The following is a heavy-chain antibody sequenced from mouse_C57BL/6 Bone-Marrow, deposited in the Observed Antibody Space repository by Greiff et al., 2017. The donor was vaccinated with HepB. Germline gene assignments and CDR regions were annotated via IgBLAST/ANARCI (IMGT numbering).Heavy chain of an antibody. CDR2: IDPETGGT. V-gene: IGHV1-15*01. CDR3: TREGDYYDYDGYAMDY. CDR1: GYTFTDYE. Sequence: VKLQQSGAELVRPGASVTLSCKASGYTFTDYEMHWVKQTPVHGLEWIGAIDPETGGTAYNQKFKGKAILTADKSSSTAYMELRSLTSEDSAVYYCTREGDYYDYDGYAMDYWGQGTSVTVSS. J-gene: IGHJ4*01. D-gene: IGHD2-4*01.